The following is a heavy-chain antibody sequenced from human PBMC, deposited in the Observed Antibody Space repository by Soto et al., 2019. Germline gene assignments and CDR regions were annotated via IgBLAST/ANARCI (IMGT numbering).Heavy chain of an antibody. Sequence: QVQLVQSGAEVKKPGASVKVSCKASGYTFTSYGISWVRQAPGQGLEWMGWISAYNGKTNYAQKLQGSVTLTTDTATSTAYMELRSRRADDTAVYYCARDYYGSGRLNAHNWFDHWGQGTLVTVSS. CDR1: GYTFTSYG. CDR3: ARDYYGSGRLNAHNWFDH. J-gene: IGHJ5*02. CDR2: ISAYNGKT. D-gene: IGHD3-10*01. V-gene: IGHV1-18*01.